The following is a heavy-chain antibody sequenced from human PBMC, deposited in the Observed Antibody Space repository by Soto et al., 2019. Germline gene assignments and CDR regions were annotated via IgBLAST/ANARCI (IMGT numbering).Heavy chain of an antibody. Sequence: QVQLVESGGGVVQPGRSLRLSCAASGFTFSSYAMHWVRQAPGKGLERVAVISYDGSNKYYADSVKGRFTISRDNSKNTLYLQMNSLRAEDTAVYYCARDPPIVVVVAATPYFDYWGQGTLVTVSS. CDR2: ISYDGSNK. CDR3: ARDPPIVVVVAATPYFDY. CDR1: GFTFSSYA. V-gene: IGHV3-30-3*01. J-gene: IGHJ4*02. D-gene: IGHD2-15*01.